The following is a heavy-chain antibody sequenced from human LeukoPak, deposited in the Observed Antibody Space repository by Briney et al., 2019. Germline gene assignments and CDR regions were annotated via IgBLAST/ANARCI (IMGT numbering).Heavy chain of an antibody. D-gene: IGHD5-24*01. J-gene: IGHJ4*02. V-gene: IGHV4-39*01. CDR2: FYYSGST. Sequence: SETLSLTCTVSGGSITSSSYYWGWIRQPPGKGLQWIGGFYYSGSTYYNPSLKSRVTIYVDTSKNQFSLKLSSVTAADTAVYYCARGRRDGYNLEYFDKWGQGTLVTVSS. CDR1: GGSITSSSYY. CDR3: ARGRRDGYNLEYFDK.